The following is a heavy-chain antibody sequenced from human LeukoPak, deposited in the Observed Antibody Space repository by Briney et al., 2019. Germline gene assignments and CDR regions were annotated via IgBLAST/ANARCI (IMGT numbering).Heavy chain of an antibody. CDR2: IYASDSGT. J-gene: IGHJ4*02. D-gene: IGHD6-19*01. CDR1: GYYFASYW. CDR3: ARHIAPGYNSGWYFDY. V-gene: IGHV5-51*01. Sequence: GESLKISCKASGYYFASYWIGWVRQMPGKGLEWMGVIYASDSGTTYSPPFQGLVTISVDKSISTAYLEWSSLKASDTAMYYCARHIAPGYNSGWYFDYWGQGTLVTVSS.